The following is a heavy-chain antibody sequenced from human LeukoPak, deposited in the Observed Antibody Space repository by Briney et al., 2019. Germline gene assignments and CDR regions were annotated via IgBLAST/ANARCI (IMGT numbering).Heavy chain of an antibody. CDR3: ARVVAAALAFDY. CDR1: GGSISSGGYS. D-gene: IGHD2-15*01. Sequence: PSQTLSLTCTVSGGSISSGGYSWSWIRQHPGKGLEWIGYIYYSGSTYYNPSLKSRVTISVDTSKNQFSLKLSSVTAADTAVYYCARVVAAALAFDYWGQGTLVTVSS. CDR2: IYYSGST. V-gene: IGHV4-31*03. J-gene: IGHJ4*02.